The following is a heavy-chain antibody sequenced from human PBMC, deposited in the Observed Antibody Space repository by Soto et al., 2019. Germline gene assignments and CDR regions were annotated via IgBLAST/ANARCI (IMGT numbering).Heavy chain of an antibody. CDR2: IYFSGFT. CDR1: GATISSGDYY. V-gene: IGHV4-30-4*01. CDR3: ARSCRRISCPRSGNSGDF. Sequence: QVQLQESGPGLVKPSQTLSLTCTVSGATISSGDYYWTWIRQPPGKGLEGIGHIYFSGFTTYRPSRGRRITLSTDPSTNPFCLRLGSVMAADTAVYYCARSCRRISCPRSGNSGDFWGQGTLVTVSS. J-gene: IGHJ4*02. D-gene: IGHD2-2*01.